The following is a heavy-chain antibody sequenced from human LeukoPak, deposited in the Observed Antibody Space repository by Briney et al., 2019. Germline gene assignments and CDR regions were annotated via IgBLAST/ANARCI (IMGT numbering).Heavy chain of an antibody. J-gene: IGHJ4*02. D-gene: IGHD3-9*01. CDR3: ARQLYYDILTGDYYFDY. CDR2: IYYSGST. Sequence: PSETLSLTCTVSGGSISSYYWSWIRQPPGKGLEWIGYIYYSGSTNYNPSLKIRVTISVDTSKNQFSLKLSSVTAAVTAVYYCARQLYYDILTGDYYFDYWGQGTLVTVSS. CDR1: GGSISSYY. V-gene: IGHV4-59*08.